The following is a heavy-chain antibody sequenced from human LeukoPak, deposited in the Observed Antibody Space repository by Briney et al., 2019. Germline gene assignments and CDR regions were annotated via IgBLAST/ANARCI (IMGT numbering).Heavy chain of an antibody. CDR1: GFNLSAYS. CDR3: ARDGSGYYDDFFDP. CDR2: ISTGSSYI. D-gene: IGHD3-22*01. J-gene: IGHJ5*02. V-gene: IGHV3-21*01. Sequence: PGGSLRLSCAVSGFNLSAYSMNWVRQAPGKGLEWVSSISTGSSYIYYAESVKGRFTISRDNAKNSLYLQMNSLRGEGTAVYYCARDGSGYYDDFFDPWGQGTLVTVSS.